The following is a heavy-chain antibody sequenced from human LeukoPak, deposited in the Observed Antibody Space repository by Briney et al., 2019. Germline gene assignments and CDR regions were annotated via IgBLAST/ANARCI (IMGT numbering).Heavy chain of an antibody. CDR3: ARDHFDSSGYHYLLGYFEH. J-gene: IGHJ1*01. CDR2: IKPSGGGT. Sequence: ASVKVSCKASGYTFSNYYVHWVRQAPGQGLEWMGIIKPSGGGTSYALKFQGRVTLTRDTSTSTAYMELSSLRSEDTAVYYCARDHFDSSGYHYLLGYFEHWGPGTLVTVSS. D-gene: IGHD3-22*01. V-gene: IGHV1-46*01. CDR1: GYTFSNYY.